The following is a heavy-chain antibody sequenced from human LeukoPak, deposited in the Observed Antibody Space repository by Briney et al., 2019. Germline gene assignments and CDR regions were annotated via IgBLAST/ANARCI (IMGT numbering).Heavy chain of an antibody. V-gene: IGHV3-7*01. CDR3: ARANNSSWHN. CDR1: GFTFSSNW. Sequence: GGSLRLSCATSGFTFSSNWMSWVRHAPGRGLDWVANMKPDGSAEYYAASVKGRFTVSRDNAKNSLYLQMNSLRVEDTAVYYCARANNSSWHNWGQGTLVTVSS. J-gene: IGHJ4*02. CDR2: MKPDGSAE. D-gene: IGHD6-13*01.